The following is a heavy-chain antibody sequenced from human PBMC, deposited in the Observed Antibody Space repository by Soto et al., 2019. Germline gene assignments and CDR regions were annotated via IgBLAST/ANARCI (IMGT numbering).Heavy chain of an antibody. CDR2: INPNGGST. CDR1: GYIFTNFY. J-gene: IGHJ4*02. D-gene: IGHD6-6*01. V-gene: IGHV1-46*03. CDR3: TRGLASGDY. Sequence: QVQLVQPGAEVKKPGASVKFSCKASGYIFTNFYIHWVRQAPGQGLEWIGIINPNGGSTKYAQNFQGRGTMTRDTSTSTVYMDLSSLISEYTAVYYGTRGLASGDYWGQGALITVSS.